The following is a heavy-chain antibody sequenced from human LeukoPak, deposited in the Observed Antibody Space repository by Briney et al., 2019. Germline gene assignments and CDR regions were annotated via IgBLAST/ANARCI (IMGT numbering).Heavy chain of an antibody. D-gene: IGHD6-19*01. Sequence: GRSLRLSCAASGFTFDDYAMHWVRQAPGKGLEWVSGISWNSGSVGYADSVKGRFTISRDNAKNSLYLRMNSLRAEDTALYYCAKASSGWYYFDYWGQGTLVTVSS. CDR3: AKASSGWYYFDY. J-gene: IGHJ4*02. CDR1: GFTFDDYA. CDR2: ISWNSGSV. V-gene: IGHV3-9*01.